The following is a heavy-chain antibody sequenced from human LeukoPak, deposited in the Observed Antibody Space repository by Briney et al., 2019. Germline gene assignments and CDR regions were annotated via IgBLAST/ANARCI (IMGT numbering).Heavy chain of an antibody. V-gene: IGHV1-2*02. CDR2: INPNSGGT. CDR3: ARSYDFWSGFPGY. CDR1: GYTFTGYY. D-gene: IGHD3-3*01. Sequence: ASVKVSCKASGYTFTGYYMHWVRQAPGQGLEWMGWINPNSGGTNYAQKFQGRVTMTRDTSISTAYMELSRLRSDDTAVYYCARSYDFWSGFPGYWGQGTLVTVSS. J-gene: IGHJ4*02.